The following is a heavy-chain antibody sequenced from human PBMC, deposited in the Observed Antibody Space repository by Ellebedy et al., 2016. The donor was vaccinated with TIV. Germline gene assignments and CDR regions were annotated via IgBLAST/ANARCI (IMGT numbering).Heavy chain of an antibody. CDR2: IDSSGST. J-gene: IGHJ4*02. Sequence: PGGSLRLSCAASGFTVSDYYLSWVRQAPGKGLEWVSVIDSSGSTHYADSVKGRFFISRDNSKNTLFLDMNSLRAEDTAAYYCARAPNHSSGTKYYFDYWGQGTLVTVSS. D-gene: IGHD1-26*01. CDR1: GFTVSDYY. CDR3: ARAPNHSSGTKYYFDY. V-gene: IGHV3-66*01.